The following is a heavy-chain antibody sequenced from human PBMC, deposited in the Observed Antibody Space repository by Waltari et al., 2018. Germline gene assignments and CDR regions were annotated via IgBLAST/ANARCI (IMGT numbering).Heavy chain of an antibody. Sequence: QVQLVQSGAEVKKPGASVKVSCKASGYTFTSYDINWVRQATGQGLEWMGWMNPNSGNTGYAQKFQGRVTITRNTSISTAYMELSSLRSEDTAVYYCARGGAAAAGYYYYGMDVWGQGTTFTVSS. CDR2: MNPNSGNT. CDR3: ARGGAAAAGYYYYGMDV. V-gene: IGHV1-8*03. CDR1: GYTFTSYD. J-gene: IGHJ6*02. D-gene: IGHD6-13*01.